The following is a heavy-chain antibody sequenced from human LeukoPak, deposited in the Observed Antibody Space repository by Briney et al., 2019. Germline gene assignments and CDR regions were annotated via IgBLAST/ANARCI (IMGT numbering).Heavy chain of an antibody. CDR2: INPNGGST. V-gene: IGHV1-46*01. CDR1: GYTFTSYD. Sequence: ASVKVSCKASGYTFTSYDINWVRQATGQGLEWMGIINPNGGSTIYAQKFQGRVTMTRDTSTSTVYMDLTSLRSEDTAVYYCARGGMVRDRRHFQFDHWGQGTLVTVSS. D-gene: IGHD3-10*01. J-gene: IGHJ4*02. CDR3: ARGGMVRDRRHFQFDH.